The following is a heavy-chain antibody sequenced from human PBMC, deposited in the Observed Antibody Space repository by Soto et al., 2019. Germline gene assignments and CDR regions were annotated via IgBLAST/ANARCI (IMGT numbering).Heavy chain of an antibody. J-gene: IGHJ4*02. CDR2: ISAYNGNT. V-gene: IGHV1-18*01. Sequence: ASVKVSCKASGYTFTSYGISWVRQAPGQGLEWMGWISAYNGNTNYAQKLQGRVTMTTDTSTSTAYMELRSLRSDDTAVYYCARANHWNDGGLYFDYWGQGTLVTVSS. CDR1: GYTFTSYG. CDR3: ARANHWNDGGLYFDY. D-gene: IGHD1-1*01.